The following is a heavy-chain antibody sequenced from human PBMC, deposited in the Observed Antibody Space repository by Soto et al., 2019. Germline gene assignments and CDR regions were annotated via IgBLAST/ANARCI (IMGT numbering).Heavy chain of an antibody. V-gene: IGHV4-31*03. CDR1: GGSISSGGYY. J-gene: IGHJ4*02. CDR3: ARARMRVVDY. Sequence: SETLSLTCTVSGGSISSGGYYWSWIRQHPGKGLEWIGYIYYSGSTYYNPSLKSRVTISVDTSKNQFSLKLSSVTAADTAVYYCARARMRVVDYWGQGTLVTVSS. CDR2: IYYSGST. D-gene: IGHD2-15*01.